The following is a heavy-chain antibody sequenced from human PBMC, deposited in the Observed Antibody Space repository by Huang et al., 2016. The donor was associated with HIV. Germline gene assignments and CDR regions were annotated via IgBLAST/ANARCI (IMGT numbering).Heavy chain of an antibody. Sequence: QVHLVQSGAEVKKPGASVKVSCKASGYTFTNYDINWVRQAPGRGVWWMGWMNPHAGNTGIAQSVQGRVTMTRKTSITTAYMELTSLTSEDTAVYYCARSAYGDLDYWGLGTLVIVSS. J-gene: IGHJ4*02. D-gene: IGHD4-17*01. V-gene: IGHV1-8*02. CDR2: MNPHAGNT. CDR3: ARSAYGDLDY. CDR1: GYTFTNYD.